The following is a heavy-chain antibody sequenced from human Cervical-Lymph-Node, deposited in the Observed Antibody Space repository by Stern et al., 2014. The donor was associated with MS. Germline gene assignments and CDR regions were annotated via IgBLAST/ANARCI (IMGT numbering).Heavy chain of an antibody. CDR3: ARVAMTSLDY. CDR2: INPSGGST. CDR1: GYTFTSYY. Sequence: QVQLVQSGAEVKKPGASVKVSCKASGYTFTSYYIHWVRQAPGQGLECMGIINPSGGSTSYAQKFQGRLTMTRDTSTSTVYMELSGLRSEDTAVYYCARVAMTSLDYWGQGTLVTVSS. J-gene: IGHJ4*02. V-gene: IGHV1-46*03.